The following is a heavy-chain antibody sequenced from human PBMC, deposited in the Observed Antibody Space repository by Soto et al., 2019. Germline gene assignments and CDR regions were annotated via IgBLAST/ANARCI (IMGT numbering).Heavy chain of an antibody. CDR3: ARDKDSSSWYKDYYFDY. CDR1: GFTFSIYA. J-gene: IGHJ4*02. Sequence: GESLKISCSASGFTFSIYAMHWVRQAPGKGLEYVSSISTNGGSTDYADSVKGRFTISRDNSKNTLYLQMNSLRAEDTAVYYCARDKDSSSWYKDYYFDYWGQGTLVTVSS. CDR2: ISTNGGST. D-gene: IGHD6-13*01. V-gene: IGHV3-64*04.